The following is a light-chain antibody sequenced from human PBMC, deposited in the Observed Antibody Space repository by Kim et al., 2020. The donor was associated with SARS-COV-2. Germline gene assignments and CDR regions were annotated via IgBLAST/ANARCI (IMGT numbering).Light chain of an antibody. V-gene: IGLV3-21*04. CDR1: SIGGKR. CDR3: QVGDSSSDHYV. J-gene: IGLJ1*01. CDR2: NER. Sequence: ARRTTARVTCGGNSIGGKRVPWYQLKPGPAPVLVICNERDRPSGIAELSSGSNSGNTATLTTGRVEDGDEADYYGQVGDSSSDHYVFGTGTKVTVL.